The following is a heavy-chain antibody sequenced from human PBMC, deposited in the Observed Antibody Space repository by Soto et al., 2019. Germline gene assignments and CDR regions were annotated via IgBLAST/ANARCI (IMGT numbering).Heavy chain of an antibody. CDR3: ARHSNRNYGLYYFDF. CDR1: GGSVSSYY. Sequence: TSETLSLTCTVSGGSVSSYYWGWIRQPPGKGLEWIGYIYYSGSTKYNPSLKSRVTMSVDTSNNQFSLKVSSVTAADTAVYYCARHSNRNYGLYYFDFWGLGALVTVS. D-gene: IGHD4-4*01. V-gene: IGHV4-59*08. J-gene: IGHJ4*02. CDR2: IYYSGST.